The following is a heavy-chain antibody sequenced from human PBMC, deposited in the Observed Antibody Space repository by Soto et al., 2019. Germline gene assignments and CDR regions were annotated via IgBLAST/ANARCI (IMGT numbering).Heavy chain of an antibody. J-gene: IGHJ4*02. V-gene: IGHV1-18*01. CDR1: GYTFIKYG. Sequence: ASVKVSCKASGYTFIKYGIAWVRQAPGQGLEWMGRISPYDDKTIYAQTIQGRVTLTADTSASTAYMELSSLRSEDTAVYYCARTSGYYLYDYWGQGTLVTVSS. D-gene: IGHD3-22*01. CDR2: ISPYDDKT. CDR3: ARTSGYYLYDY.